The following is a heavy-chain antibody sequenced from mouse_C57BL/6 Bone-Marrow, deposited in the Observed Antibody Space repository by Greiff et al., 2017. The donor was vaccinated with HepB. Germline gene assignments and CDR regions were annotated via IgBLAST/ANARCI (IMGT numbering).Heavy chain of an antibody. Sequence: LVASVGGLVQPGSSMKLSCTASGFTFRDYFMSFVRHVPEKSLEWVANINYDGSSTYYLDSLKCRFIISRDNAKNILYLQMSSLKSEDTATYYCAREIYYGSSYWYFDVWGTGTTVTVSS. CDR2: INYDGSST. CDR1: GFTFRDYF. V-gene: IGHV5-16*01. D-gene: IGHD1-1*01. CDR3: AREIYYGSSYWYFDV. J-gene: IGHJ1*03.